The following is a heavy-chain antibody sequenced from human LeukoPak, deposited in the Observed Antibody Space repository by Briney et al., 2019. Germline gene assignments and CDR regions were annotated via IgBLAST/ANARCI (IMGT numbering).Heavy chain of an antibody. CDR1: GGSISSYY. CDR2: IYYSGST. Sequence: SETLSLTSTVSGGSISSYYWSWIRQPPGKGLEWIGYIYYSGSTNYNPSLKSRVTISVDTSKNQFSLMLSPVTAADTAVYYCAREDYDSSGYHFDYWGQGTLVTVSS. J-gene: IGHJ4*02. D-gene: IGHD3-22*01. CDR3: AREDYDSSGYHFDY. V-gene: IGHV4-59*01.